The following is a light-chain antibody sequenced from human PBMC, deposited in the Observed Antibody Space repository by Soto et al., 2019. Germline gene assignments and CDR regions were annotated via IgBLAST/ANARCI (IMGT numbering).Light chain of an antibody. CDR3: QQYGSSPPIT. CDR1: QSVSSN. Sequence: IVMTLSAATLAVSPGERATLSCRASQSVSSNLAWYQHNPGQAPRLLINGASTRATGIPDRFSGSGSGTDFTLTISRLEPEDFAVYYCQQYGSSPPITFAQGTRLEI. V-gene: IGKV3-20*01. CDR2: GAS. J-gene: IGKJ5*01.